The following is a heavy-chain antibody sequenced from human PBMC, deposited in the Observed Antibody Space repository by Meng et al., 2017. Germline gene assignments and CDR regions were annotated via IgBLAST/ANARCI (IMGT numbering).Heavy chain of an antibody. CDR3: ARDGIAAAGTGRSYFQH. D-gene: IGHD6-13*01. V-gene: IGHV4-39*07. Sequence: QAQLRKSGPGLVKPSETRSLTCPVSGGPIRSSSYYWGWIRQPPGKGLEWIGSIYYSGSTYYTPSLKSRVTISVDTSKNQFSLKLSSVTAADTAVYYCARDGIAAAGTGRSYFQHWGQGTLVTVSS. CDR2: IYYSGST. J-gene: IGHJ1*01. CDR1: GGPIRSSSYY.